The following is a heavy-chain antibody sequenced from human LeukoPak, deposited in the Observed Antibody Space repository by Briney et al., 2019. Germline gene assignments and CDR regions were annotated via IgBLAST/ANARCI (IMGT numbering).Heavy chain of an antibody. Sequence: LGESLKISCKGSGYSFTSYWIGWVRQMPGKGLEWMGIIYPGDSDTRYSPSFQGQVTISADKSISTAYLQWSSLKASDTAMYYCARHAPDLYDSSGYYFDYWGQGTLVTVSS. D-gene: IGHD3-22*01. CDR2: IYPGDSDT. CDR3: ARHAPDLYDSSGYYFDY. V-gene: IGHV5-51*01. J-gene: IGHJ4*02. CDR1: GYSFTSYW.